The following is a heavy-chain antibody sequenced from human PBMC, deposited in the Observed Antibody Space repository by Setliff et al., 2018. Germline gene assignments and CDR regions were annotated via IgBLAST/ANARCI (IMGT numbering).Heavy chain of an antibody. CDR3: ARDSSYYYGSDY. Sequence: SVKVSCKASGYTFTSYAMHWVRQAPGQGLEWVGGIIPILRTADYAQKFQGRVTITADESTSTAYMELSSLRSEDTAVYYCARDSSYYYGSDYWGQGTLGTV. CDR1: GYTFTSYA. D-gene: IGHD3-10*01. J-gene: IGHJ4*02. CDR2: IIPILRTA. V-gene: IGHV1-69*13.